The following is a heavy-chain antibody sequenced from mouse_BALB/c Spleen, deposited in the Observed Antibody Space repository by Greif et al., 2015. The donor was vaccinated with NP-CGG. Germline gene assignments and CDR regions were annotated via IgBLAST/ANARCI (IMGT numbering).Heavy chain of an antibody. CDR3: ARDGDYGYYAMDY. Sequence: EVKLVESGGGLVQPGGSLRLSCATSGFTFTDYYMSWVRQPPGKALEWLGFIRNKANGCTTEYSASVKGRFTISRDNSQSILYLQMNTLRAEDSATYYCARDGDYGYYAMDYWGQGTSVTVSS. V-gene: IGHV7-3*02. D-gene: IGHD1-2*01. CDR1: GFTFTDYY. J-gene: IGHJ4*01. CDR2: IRNKANGCTT.